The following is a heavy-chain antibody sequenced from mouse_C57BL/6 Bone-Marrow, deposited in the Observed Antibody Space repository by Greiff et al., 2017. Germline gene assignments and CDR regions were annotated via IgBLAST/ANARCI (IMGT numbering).Heavy chain of an antibody. V-gene: IGHV2-9-1*01. Sequence: VQRVESGPGLVAPSQSLSITCTVSGFSLTSYAISWVRQPPGKGLEWLGVIWTGGGTNYNSALKSRLSISNDNSKSQVFLKMNSLQTDDTARYYCARKDPCPYYAMDYWGQGTSVTVSS. J-gene: IGHJ4*01. CDR1: GFSLTSYA. CDR2: IWTGGGT. CDR3: ARKDPCPYYAMDY.